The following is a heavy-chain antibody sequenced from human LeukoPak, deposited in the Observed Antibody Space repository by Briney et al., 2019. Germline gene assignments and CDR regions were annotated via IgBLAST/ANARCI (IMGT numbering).Heavy chain of an antibody. CDR3: ARDHCSSTRCYAAFYYYYYGMDV. D-gene: IGHD2-2*01. V-gene: IGHV1-18*01. CDR1: GYTFTSYG. Sequence: ASVKVSCKASGYTFTSYGISWVRQAPGQGLEWMGWISAYNGNTNYAQKLQGRVTMTTDTSTSTAYMELRSLRSDDTAVYYCARDHCSSTRCYAAFYYYYYGMDVWGQGTTVTVSS. J-gene: IGHJ6*02. CDR2: ISAYNGNT.